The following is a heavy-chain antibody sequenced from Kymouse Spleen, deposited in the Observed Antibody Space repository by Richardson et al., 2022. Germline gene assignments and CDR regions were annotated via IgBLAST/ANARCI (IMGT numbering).Heavy chain of an antibody. D-gene: IGHD4-11,IGHD4-11*01. Sequence: QVQLQESGPGLVKPSGTLSLTCAVSGGSISSSNWWSWVRQPPGKGLEWIGEIYHSGSTNYNPSLKSRVTISVDKSKNQFSLKLSSVTAADTAVYYCARDSTVTSSHYYYYYGMDVWGQGTTVTVSS. CDR2: IYHSGST. J-gene: IGHJ6*02. CDR1: GGSISSSNW. CDR3: ARDSTVTSSHYYYYYGMDV. V-gene: IGHV4-4*02.